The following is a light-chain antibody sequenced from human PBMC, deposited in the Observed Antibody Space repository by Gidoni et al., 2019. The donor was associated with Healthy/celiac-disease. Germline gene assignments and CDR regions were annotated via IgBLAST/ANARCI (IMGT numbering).Light chain of an antibody. CDR3: QQYNNWPPWS. Sequence: EIVMTQSPATLSLSPGERATLSCRASQIVSSNFTWYQQKPGQAPRLHIYGASTRATGIPARFSGSGSGTEFTLTIISLQSEDFAVYYCQQYNNWPPWSFGQGTKVEIK. CDR2: GAS. V-gene: IGKV3-15*01. J-gene: IGKJ1*01. CDR1: QIVSSN.